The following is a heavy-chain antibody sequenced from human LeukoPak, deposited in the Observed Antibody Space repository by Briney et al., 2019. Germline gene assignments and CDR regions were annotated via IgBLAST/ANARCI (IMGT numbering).Heavy chain of an antibody. Sequence: SETLSLTCTVSGGSISSSGYYWGWIRQPPGKGLEWIGSIYYSGSTYYNPSLKSRVTISVDTSKNQFSLKLSSVTAADTAVYYCARVYIVVVVAADSAAWFDPWGQGTLVTVSS. V-gene: IGHV4-39*01. J-gene: IGHJ5*02. CDR2: IYYSGST. CDR3: ARVYIVVVVAADSAAWFDP. D-gene: IGHD2-15*01. CDR1: GGSISSSGYY.